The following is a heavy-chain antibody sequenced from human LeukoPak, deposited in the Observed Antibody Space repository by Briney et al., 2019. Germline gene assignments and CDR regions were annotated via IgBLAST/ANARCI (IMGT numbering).Heavy chain of an antibody. J-gene: IGHJ4*02. Sequence: PGRSLRLSCAASGFTFSSYAMHWVRQAPGKGLEWVAVISYDGSNKYYGDSVKGRFTISRDNSKNTLFLQMNSLRAEDTAVYYCAKDLSSAVAGYWGQGTLVTVSS. V-gene: IGHV3-30-3*01. CDR1: GFTFSSYA. CDR3: AKDLSSAVAGY. D-gene: IGHD6-19*01. CDR2: ISYDGSNK.